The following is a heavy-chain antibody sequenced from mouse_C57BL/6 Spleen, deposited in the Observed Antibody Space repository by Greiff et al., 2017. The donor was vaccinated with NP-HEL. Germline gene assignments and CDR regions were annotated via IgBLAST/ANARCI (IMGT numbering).Heavy chain of an antibody. D-gene: IGHD2-1*01. Sequence: MQLQQSGPELVKPGASVKISCKASGYAFSSSWMNWVKQRPGKGLEWIGRLYPGDGDTNYNGKFKGKATLTADKSSSTAYMQLSSLTSEDSAVYFCATLLRAMDYWGQGTSVTVSS. CDR1: GYAFSSSW. CDR2: LYPGDGDT. CDR3: ATLLRAMDY. J-gene: IGHJ4*01. V-gene: IGHV1-82*01.